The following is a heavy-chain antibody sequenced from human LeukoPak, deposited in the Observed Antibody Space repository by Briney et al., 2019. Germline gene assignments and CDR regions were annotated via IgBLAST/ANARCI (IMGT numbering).Heavy chain of an antibody. J-gene: IGHJ6*01. Sequence: ASQTLSLTCTVSGGSISSGSYYWSWIRQPAGKGLEWNGRIYTSGSTNYNPSLKSRATISVDTSKNQFSLKLSSVTAADTAVYYCAREFTYYYGSVSYNYYGMDVWGQGTTVTVSS. CDR1: GGSISSGSYY. D-gene: IGHD3-10*01. V-gene: IGHV4-61*02. CDR2: IYTSGST. CDR3: AREFTYYYGSVSYNYYGMDV.